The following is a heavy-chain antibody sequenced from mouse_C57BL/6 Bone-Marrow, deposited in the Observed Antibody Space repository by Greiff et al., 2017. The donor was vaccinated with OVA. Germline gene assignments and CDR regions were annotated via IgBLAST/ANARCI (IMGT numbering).Heavy chain of an antibody. CDR2: IYPGSGST. V-gene: IGHV1-55*01. CDR3: AGSRWLPAWFAY. J-gene: IGHJ3*01. CDR1: GYTFTSYW. D-gene: IGHD2-2*01. Sequence: QVQLQQSGAELVKPGASVKMSCKASGYTFTSYWITWVKQRPGQGLEWIGDIYPGSGSTNYNEKFKSKATLTVDTSSSTAYMQLSSLTSEDSAVYYCAGSRWLPAWFAYWGQGTLVTVSA.